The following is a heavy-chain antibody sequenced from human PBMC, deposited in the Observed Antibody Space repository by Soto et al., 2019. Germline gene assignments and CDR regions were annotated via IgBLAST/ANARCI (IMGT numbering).Heavy chain of an antibody. D-gene: IGHD3-22*01. Sequence: SETLSLTCAVYGGSFSGYYWSWIRQPPGKGLEWIGEINHSGSTNYNPSLKSRVTISVDTSKNQFSLKLSSVTAADTAVYYCARGGTAYYYDSSGYKPLDYWGQGTLVTVSS. J-gene: IGHJ4*02. CDR3: ARGGTAYYYDSSGYKPLDY. V-gene: IGHV4-34*01. CDR1: GGSFSGYY. CDR2: INHSGST.